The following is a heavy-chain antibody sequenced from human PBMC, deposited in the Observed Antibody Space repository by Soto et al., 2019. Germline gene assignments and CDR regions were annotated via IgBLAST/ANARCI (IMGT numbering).Heavy chain of an antibody. Sequence: GASVKVSCKASGGTFSSFVISWVRQAPGQGLEWMGRIIPSIGIINYAQKFQGRVTITRDTSASTAYMELSSLRSDDTAVYYCARDLPPVDYWGQGTLVTVSS. CDR2: IIPSIGII. V-gene: IGHV1-69*04. CDR3: ARDLPPVDY. J-gene: IGHJ4*02. CDR1: GGTFSSFV.